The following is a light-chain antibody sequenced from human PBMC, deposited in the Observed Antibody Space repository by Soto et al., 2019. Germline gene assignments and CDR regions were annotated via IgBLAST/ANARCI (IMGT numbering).Light chain of an antibody. Sequence: DIVVTQSADSLSLSPGDRATLSCRASQSVSSNLAWYQQKPGQAPRLLIYDASNRATGIPARFSGSGSGTDFTLTINSLEPEDSAVYYCQQRSNWPSITFGQGTRLEI. V-gene: IGKV3-11*01. CDR3: QQRSNWPSIT. CDR1: QSVSSN. J-gene: IGKJ5*01. CDR2: DAS.